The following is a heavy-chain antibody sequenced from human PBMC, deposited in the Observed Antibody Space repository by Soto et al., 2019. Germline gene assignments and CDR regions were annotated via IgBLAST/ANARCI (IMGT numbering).Heavy chain of an antibody. CDR3: ARQVVTQWLVSSMDY. D-gene: IGHD6-19*01. Sequence: TSETLSLTCTFSGCSISSSSYYWGWIRQPPGKGLEWIGSIYYSGSTYYNPSLNSRVTISVDTSKNQFSLKLSSVTAADTAVYYCARQVVTQWLVSSMDYWGQGTLVTVSS. J-gene: IGHJ4*02. CDR1: GCSISSSSYY. CDR2: IYYSGST. V-gene: IGHV4-39*01.